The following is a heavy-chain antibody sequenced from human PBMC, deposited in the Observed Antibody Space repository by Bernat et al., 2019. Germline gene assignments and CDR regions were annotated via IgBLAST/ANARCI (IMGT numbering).Heavy chain of an antibody. D-gene: IGHD2-21*01. CDR3: AKDQGPYCGGDCYFLGDY. Sequence: VQLVESGGGVVQPGRSLRLSCAASGFTFSSYGMHWVRQAPGKGLEWVAVISYDGSNKYYADSVKGRFTISRDNSKNTLYLQMNSLRAEDTAVYYCAKDQGPYCGGDCYFLGDYWGQGTLVTVSS. CDR1: GFTFSSYG. CDR2: ISYDGSNK. V-gene: IGHV3-30*18. J-gene: IGHJ4*02.